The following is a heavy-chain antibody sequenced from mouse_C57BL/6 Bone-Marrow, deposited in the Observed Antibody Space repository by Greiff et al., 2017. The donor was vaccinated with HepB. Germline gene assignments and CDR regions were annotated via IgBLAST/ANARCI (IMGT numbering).Heavy chain of an antibody. V-gene: IGHV14-4*01. J-gene: IGHJ1*03. CDR2: IDPENGDT. CDR1: GFNIKDDY. Sequence: VQLQQSGAELVRPGASVKLSCTASGFNIKDDYMHWVKQRPEQGLEWIGWIDPENGDTEYASKFQGRATITADTSSNTAYLQLSSLTSEDTAVYYCTTGGYYGSSYRYFDVWGTGTTVTVSS. CDR3: TTGGYYGSSYRYFDV. D-gene: IGHD1-1*01.